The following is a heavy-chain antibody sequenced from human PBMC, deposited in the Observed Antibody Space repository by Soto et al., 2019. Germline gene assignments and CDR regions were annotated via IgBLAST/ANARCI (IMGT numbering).Heavy chain of an antibody. J-gene: IGHJ6*02. CDR1: GLTVINNY. CDR3: AKEQGEDIVHGMDV. D-gene: IGHD2-8*01. Sequence: GGSHRLSSTASGLTVINNYMTWVRQATGKGLEWVSFIYSSGSTYYADSVKGRFAISRDNFKNTLYLQMNSLRAEDTAVYYCAKEQGEDIVHGMDVWGQGTTVTVSS. CDR2: IYSSGST. V-gene: IGHV3-66*03.